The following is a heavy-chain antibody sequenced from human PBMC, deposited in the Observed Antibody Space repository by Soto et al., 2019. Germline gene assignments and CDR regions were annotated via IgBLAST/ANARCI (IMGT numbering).Heavy chain of an antibody. CDR1: GYTFTSSG. J-gene: IGHJ6*02. CDR2: ISTDNGNT. D-gene: IGHD3-3*01. CDR3: ARDQGITTFGVYSMYYYGMDV. Sequence: QVQLVQSGAEVKKPGASVKVSCKASGYTFTSSGISWVRQAPGQGLEWMGWISTDNGNTNYAQHLQGRASITTDTSTSTAYMDLMSLRSDDTAVYYCARDQGITTFGVYSMYYYGMDVWGQGTTVTVSS. V-gene: IGHV1-18*01.